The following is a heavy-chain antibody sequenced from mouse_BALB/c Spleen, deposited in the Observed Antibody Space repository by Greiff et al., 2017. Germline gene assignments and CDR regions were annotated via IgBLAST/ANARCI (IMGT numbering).Heavy chain of an antibody. J-gene: IGHJ4*01. CDR1: GFNIKDTY. Sequence: VHVKQSGAELVKPGASVKLSCTASGFNIKDTYMHWVKQRPEQGLEWIGRIDPANGNTKYDPKFQGKATITADTSSNTAYLQLSSLTSEDTAVYYCARWAGTRAMDYWGQGTSVTVSS. V-gene: IGHV14-3*02. D-gene: IGHD4-1*01. CDR3: ARWAGTRAMDY. CDR2: IDPANGNT.